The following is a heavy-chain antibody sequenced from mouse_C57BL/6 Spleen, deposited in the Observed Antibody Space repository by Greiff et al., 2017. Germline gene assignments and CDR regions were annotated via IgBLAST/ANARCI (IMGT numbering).Heavy chain of an antibody. Sequence: EVKLVESGPELVKPGASVKMSCKASGYTFTDYNMHWVKQSHGKSLEWIGYINPNNGGTSYNQKFKGKATLTVNKSSSTAYMALRSLTSGDSAVDYCASGLHLLDAKGYWGQGTSVTVSS. V-gene: IGHV1-22*01. CDR2: INPNNGGT. CDR1: GYTFTDYN. J-gene: IGHJ4*01. D-gene: IGHD3-1*01. CDR3: ASGLHLLDAKGY.